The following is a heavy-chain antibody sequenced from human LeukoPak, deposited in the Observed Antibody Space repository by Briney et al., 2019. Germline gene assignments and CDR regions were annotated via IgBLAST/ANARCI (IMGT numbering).Heavy chain of an antibody. J-gene: IGHJ4*02. CDR2: IYYSGST. D-gene: IGHD1-26*01. CDR1: GDSLSSSSYY. V-gene: IGHV4-39*07. CDR3: ARTSGTYFYLFDY. Sequence: SETLSLTCTVSGDSLSSSSYYWGWIRQPPGKGLEWIGSIYYSGSTYYNPSLKSRVTISVDTSKNQFSLKLSSVTAADTAMYYCARTSGTYFYLFDYWGQGTLVTVSS.